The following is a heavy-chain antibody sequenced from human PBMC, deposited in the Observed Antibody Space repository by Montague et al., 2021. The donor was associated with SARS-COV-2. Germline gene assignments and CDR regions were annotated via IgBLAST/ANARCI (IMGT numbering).Heavy chain of an antibody. J-gene: IGHJ4*02. CDR1: GVSVNSGSLY. CDR3: AREARGYSYGVFPGFDY. CDR2: VYYSGTT. Sequence: SETLSLTCSVSGVSVNSGSLYWSWIRQPPGKGLEWIGYVYYSGTTKYNPSLQSRVSISLDTSNNQFSLSLRSVTSADSAVYFCAREARGYSYGVFPGFDYWGLGVLVTVSS. V-gene: IGHV4-61*01. D-gene: IGHD5-18*01.